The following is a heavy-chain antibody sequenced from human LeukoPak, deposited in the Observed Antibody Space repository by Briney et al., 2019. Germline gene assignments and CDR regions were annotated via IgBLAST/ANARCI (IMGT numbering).Heavy chain of an antibody. CDR2: INPNSGGT. CDR1: GYTFTNHY. CDR3: ARVKGRVFGVITTKERYFDY. D-gene: IGHD3-3*01. Sequence: ASVKVSCKASGYTFTNHYMHWVRQARGQGLEWMGWINPNSGGTNYAQKFQGRVTMTRDTSISTAYMELSRLRSDDTAVYYCARVKGRVFGVITTKERYFDYWGQGTLVTVSS. J-gene: IGHJ4*02. V-gene: IGHV1-2*02.